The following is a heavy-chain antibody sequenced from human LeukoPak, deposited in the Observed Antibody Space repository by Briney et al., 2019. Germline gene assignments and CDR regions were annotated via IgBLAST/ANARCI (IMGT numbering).Heavy chain of an antibody. V-gene: IGHV4-39*01. CDR2: IYYSGST. D-gene: IGHD3/OR15-3a*01. Sequence: PSETLSLTCTVSGGSISSRSYYWGWIRQPPGKGLEWIGSIYYSGSTYYNPSLKSRVTISLDTSKNQFSLKLTSVTAADTSVYYCARQTGSGLFILPGGQGTLVTVSS. J-gene: IGHJ4*02. CDR3: ARQTGSGLFILP. CDR1: GGSISSRSYY.